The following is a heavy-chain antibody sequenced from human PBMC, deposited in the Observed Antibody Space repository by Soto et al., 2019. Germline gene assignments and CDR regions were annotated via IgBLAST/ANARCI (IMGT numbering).Heavy chain of an antibody. CDR3: ARGYGSGSYYYYGMDV. D-gene: IGHD3-10*01. V-gene: IGHV3-72*01. CDR2: TRNKANSYTT. CDR1: GFTFSDHY. J-gene: IGHJ6*02. Sequence: VGSLRLSCAASGFTFSDHYMDWVRQAPGKGLEWVGRTRNKANSYTTEYAASVKGRFTISRDDSKNSLYLQMNSLKTEDTAVYYCARGYGSGSYYYYGMDVCGQRTTVTVSS.